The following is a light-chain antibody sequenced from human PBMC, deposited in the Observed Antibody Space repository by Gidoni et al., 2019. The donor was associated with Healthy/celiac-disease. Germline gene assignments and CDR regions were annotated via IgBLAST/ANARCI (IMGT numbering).Light chain of an antibody. Sequence: DIQMTQSPCSLSASVGDRVTITCQASPDISNYLNWYQQKQGKAPKLLIYEASNLETGVPSRFSGSGSGTDFTFTISSLQPEDIATYYCQQYDNHPPTFGQGTKVEIK. CDR2: EAS. CDR3: QQYDNHPPT. J-gene: IGKJ1*01. V-gene: IGKV1-33*01. CDR1: PDISNY.